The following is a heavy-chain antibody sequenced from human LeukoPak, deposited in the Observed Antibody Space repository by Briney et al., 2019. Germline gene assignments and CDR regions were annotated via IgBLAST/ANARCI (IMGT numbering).Heavy chain of an antibody. CDR1: GGSISSSYYY. D-gene: IGHD4-17*01. Sequence: SETLSLTCTVSGGSISSSYYYWGWIRQPPGKGLEWIGSIYYSGSTYYNPSLKSRVTISVDTSKNQFSLKLSSVTAADTAVYYCARGDYVGNWFDPWGQGTLVTVSS. CDR3: ARGDYVGNWFDP. CDR2: IYYSGST. J-gene: IGHJ5*02. V-gene: IGHV4-39*01.